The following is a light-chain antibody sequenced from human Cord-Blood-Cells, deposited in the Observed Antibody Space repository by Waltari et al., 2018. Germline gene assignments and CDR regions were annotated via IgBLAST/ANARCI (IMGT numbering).Light chain of an antibody. J-gene: IGKJ2*03. CDR1: QSVLYSSNNKNY. V-gene: IGKV4-1*01. Sequence: DIVMTQSPDSLAVSLGERTTINCKSSQSVLYSSNNKNYLAWYQQKPGQPPKLLIYWASTLESGVPDRVSGSGSGTDFTLTISSLQAEDVAVYYCQQYYSTPYSFGQGTKLEIK. CDR3: QQYYSTPYS. CDR2: WAS.